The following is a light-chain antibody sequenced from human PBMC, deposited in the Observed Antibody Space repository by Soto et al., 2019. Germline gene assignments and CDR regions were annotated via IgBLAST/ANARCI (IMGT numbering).Light chain of an antibody. CDR1: QSVTSNY. CDR3: QQRNIWPPVT. V-gene: IGKV3-11*01. J-gene: IGKJ5*01. CDR2: GAF. Sequence: EIVLTQFPGTLSLSPGERATLSFRASQSVTSNYLAWYQQKPGQAPRLLIYGAFNRATGIPARFSGSGSGTDFTLTISSLEPEDSAIYYCQQRNIWPPVTFGQGTRLEI.